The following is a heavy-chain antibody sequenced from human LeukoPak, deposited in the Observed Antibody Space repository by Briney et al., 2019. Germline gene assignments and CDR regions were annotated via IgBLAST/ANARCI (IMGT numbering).Heavy chain of an antibody. Sequence: SETLSLTCTISGGSISSYYWSWIRQPAGKGLEWIGRIYISGSTNYNPSLKSRVTMSVDTSKNQFSLKLSSVTAADTAAYYCARDRNYDRSFDYWGQGTLVTVSS. CDR1: GGSISSYY. D-gene: IGHD3-22*01. CDR3: ARDRNYDRSFDY. CDR2: IYISGST. J-gene: IGHJ4*02. V-gene: IGHV4-4*07.